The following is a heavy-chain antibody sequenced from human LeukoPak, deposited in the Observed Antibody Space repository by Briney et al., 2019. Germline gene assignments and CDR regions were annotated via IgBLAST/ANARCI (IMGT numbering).Heavy chain of an antibody. D-gene: IGHD7-27*01. CDR3: ARTGSWGYYYYMDV. J-gene: IGHJ6*03. CDR1: GYTFTGYY. Sequence: ASVKVSCKASGYTFTGYYMHWVRQAPGQGLEWMGWINPNSGGTNYAQKFQGRVTMTRNTSISTAYMELSSLRSEDTAVYYCARTGSWGYYYYMDVWGKGTTVTVSS. V-gene: IGHV1-2*02. CDR2: INPNSGGT.